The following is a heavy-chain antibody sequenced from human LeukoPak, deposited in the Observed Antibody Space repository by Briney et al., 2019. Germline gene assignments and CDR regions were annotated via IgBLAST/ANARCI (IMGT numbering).Heavy chain of an antibody. CDR3: ARGADSGYSSDN. CDR2: INSDGRST. Sequence: PGGSLRLSCAASGFTFSNYWMHWVRQAPGKWLVWVSRINSDGRSTNYADSVKGRFTISRDNAKNTLYLQMNSLRAEDTAVYYCARGADSGYSSDNWGQGTLVSVSS. V-gene: IGHV3-74*01. J-gene: IGHJ4*02. D-gene: IGHD3-9*01. CDR1: GFTFSNYW.